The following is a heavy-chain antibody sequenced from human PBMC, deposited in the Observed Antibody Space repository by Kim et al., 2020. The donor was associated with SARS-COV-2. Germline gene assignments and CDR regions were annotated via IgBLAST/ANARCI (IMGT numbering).Heavy chain of an antibody. V-gene: IGHV5-10-1*01. CDR3: ARRLKVVTDYYYYYGMDV. D-gene: IGHD2-2*01. CDR1: GYSFTSYW. CDR2: IDPSDSYT. J-gene: IGHJ6*02. Sequence: GESLKISCKGSGYSFTSYWISWVRQMPGKGLEWMGRIDPSDSYTNYSPSFQGHVTISADKSISTAYLQWSSLKASDTAMYYCARRLKVVTDYYYYYGMDVWGQGTTVTVSS.